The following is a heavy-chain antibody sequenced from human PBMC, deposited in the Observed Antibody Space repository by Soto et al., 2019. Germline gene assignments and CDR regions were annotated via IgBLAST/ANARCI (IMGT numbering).Heavy chain of an antibody. CDR2: IYYSGST. J-gene: IGHJ4*02. CDR3: ARGRGYDGFDY. Sequence: WIRQPPGKGLEWIGSIYYSGSTYYNPSLKSRVTISVDTSKNQFSLKLSSVTAADTAVYYCARGRGYDGFDYWGQGTLVTVSS. V-gene: IGHV4-39*01. D-gene: IGHD5-12*01.